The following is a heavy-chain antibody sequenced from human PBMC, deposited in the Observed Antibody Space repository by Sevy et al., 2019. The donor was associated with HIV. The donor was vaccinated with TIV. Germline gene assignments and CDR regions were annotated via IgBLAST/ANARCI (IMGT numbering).Heavy chain of an antibody. D-gene: IGHD5-18*01. CDR3: ARDRYSYGYVHAFDI. Sequence: SETLSLTCTVSGGSISSGGYYWSWIRQHPGKGLEWIGYIYYSGSTYYNPSLKSRVTISVDTSKNQLSLKLSSVTAAETAVYYCARDRYSYGYVHAFDIWGQGTMVTVSS. J-gene: IGHJ3*02. CDR1: GGSISSGGYY. V-gene: IGHV4-31*03. CDR2: IYYSGST.